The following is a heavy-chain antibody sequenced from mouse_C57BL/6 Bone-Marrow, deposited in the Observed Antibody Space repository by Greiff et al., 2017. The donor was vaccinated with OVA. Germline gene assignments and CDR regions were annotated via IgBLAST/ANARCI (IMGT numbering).Heavy chain of an antibody. CDR3: ARREFITTTEGYFDV. CDR1: GYTFTDYN. CDR2: INPNNGGT. D-gene: IGHD1-1*01. Sequence: EAQLQQSGPELVKPGASVKIPCKASGYTFTDYNMDWVKQSHGKSLEWIGDINPNNGGTIYNQKFKGKATLTVDKSSSTAYMELRSLTSEDTAVYYCARREFITTTEGYFDVWGTGTTVTVSS. V-gene: IGHV1-18*01. J-gene: IGHJ1*03.